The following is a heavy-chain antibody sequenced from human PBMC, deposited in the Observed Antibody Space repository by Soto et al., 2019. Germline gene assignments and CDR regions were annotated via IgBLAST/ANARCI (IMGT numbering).Heavy chain of an antibody. CDR1: GFTFSSYA. CDR2: ISYDGSNK. V-gene: IGHV3-30-3*01. D-gene: IGHD3-3*01. J-gene: IGHJ6*02. CDR3: ARDSGYDFWSGYYYSGPANYYYYGMDV. Sequence: QVQLVESGGGVVQPGRSLRLSCAASGFTFSSYAMHWVRQAPGKGLEWVAVISYDGSNKYYADSVKGRFTISRDNSKNTLDLQMNSLIAEDTAVYYCARDSGYDFWSGYYYSGPANYYYYGMDVWGQGTTVTVSS.